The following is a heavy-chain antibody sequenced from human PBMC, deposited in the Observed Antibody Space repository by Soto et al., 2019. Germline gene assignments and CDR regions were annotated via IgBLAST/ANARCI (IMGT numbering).Heavy chain of an antibody. CDR2: IYYSGTT. V-gene: IGHV4-39*01. Sequence: ASETLSLTFTVSGGSISRTSCYWGWIRQPPGKGLEWIGNIYYSGTTYYIPSLKSRVTMSVDTSKNQFSLKLSSVTAADTAVYYCTDMRGQWLPRDWGQGILVT. CDR1: GGSISRTSCY. D-gene: IGHD6-19*01. J-gene: IGHJ4*02. CDR3: TDMRGQWLPRD.